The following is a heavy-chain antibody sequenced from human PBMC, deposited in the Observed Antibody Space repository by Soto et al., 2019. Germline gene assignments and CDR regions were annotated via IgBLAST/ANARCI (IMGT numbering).Heavy chain of an antibody. J-gene: IGHJ6*03. V-gene: IGHV3-23*01. CDR2: ITGSGSST. CDR3: AKPGSGYDILTGYYDPYYYYMDV. CDR1: GFTFSSYA. D-gene: IGHD3-9*01. Sequence: EVQLLESGGGLVQPGGSRRLSCAASGFTFSSYAMSWVRQAPGKGLEWVSGITGSGSSTYYADSVKGRSTISRDNSKNTLYLQMNSLRAEDTAVYYCAKPGSGYDILTGYYDPYYYYMDVWGKGTTVTVSS.